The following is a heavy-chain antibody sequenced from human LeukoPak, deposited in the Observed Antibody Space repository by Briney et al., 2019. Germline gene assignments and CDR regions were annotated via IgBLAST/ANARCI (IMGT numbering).Heavy chain of an antibody. Sequence: SETLSLTCTVSGGSISSGGYYWSWIRQHPGKGLEWIGYIYYSGSTYYNPSLKSRVTISVDTSKNQFSPKLSSVTAAGTAVYYCASCRLGPIDYWGQGTLVTVSS. J-gene: IGHJ4*02. D-gene: IGHD2-15*01. CDR3: ASCRLGPIDY. CDR2: IYYSGST. V-gene: IGHV4-31*03. CDR1: GGSISSGGYY.